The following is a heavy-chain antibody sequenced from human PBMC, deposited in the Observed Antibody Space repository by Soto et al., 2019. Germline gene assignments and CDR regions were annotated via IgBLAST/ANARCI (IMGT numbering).Heavy chain of an antibody. CDR3: AIFIVSTLVLPFDI. CDR1: GYTFTGYY. V-gene: IGHV1-2*02. Sequence: ASVKVSCKTSGYTFTGYYMHWVRQAPGQGLEWMGWIDPNSGGTNYAQKFQGRVTMTRDTSISTAYMELSRLRSDDTAVYYCAIFIVSTLVLPFDIPCQGIMVT. D-gene: IGHD2-15*01. CDR2: IDPNSGGT. J-gene: IGHJ3*02.